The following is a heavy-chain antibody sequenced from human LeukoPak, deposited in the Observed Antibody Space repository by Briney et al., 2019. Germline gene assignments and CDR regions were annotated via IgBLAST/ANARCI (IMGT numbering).Heavy chain of an antibody. V-gene: IGHV3-11*04. Sequence: GGSLRLSCAASGFTFSNYCMSWVRQAPGKGLEWLSFINSAGDTIYYADSVKGRFTISRDNAKNTLYLEMNSLRMEDTAIYYCGASRVFDYWGQGTLVTVSS. CDR1: GFTFSNYC. CDR2: INSAGDTI. J-gene: IGHJ4*02. CDR3: GASRVFDY.